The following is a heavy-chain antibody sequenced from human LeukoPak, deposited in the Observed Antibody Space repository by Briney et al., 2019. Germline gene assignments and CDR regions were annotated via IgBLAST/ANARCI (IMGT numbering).Heavy chain of an antibody. V-gene: IGHV3-9*01. CDR1: GFTFDDYA. Sequence: GGSLRLSCAASGFTFDDYAMPWVRQAPGKGLEWVSGISWNSGSIGYADSVKGRFTISRDNAKNSLYLQMNSLRAEDTALYYCAKVSRGYFDYWGHGTLVTVSS. D-gene: IGHD2/OR15-2a*01. CDR3: AKVSRGYFDY. CDR2: ISWNSGSI. J-gene: IGHJ4*01.